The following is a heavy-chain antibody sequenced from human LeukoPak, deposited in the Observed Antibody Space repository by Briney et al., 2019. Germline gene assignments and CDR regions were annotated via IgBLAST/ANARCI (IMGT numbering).Heavy chain of an antibody. CDR2: IKSKAVGETI. Sequence: GGSLRLSCAASGFTFTNAWMNWVRQAPGKGLGWVGRIKSKAVGETIDYAAPVKGRFTFSRDDSKNMLYLQMNSLKSEDTAVYYCSTLTSRGLSDSWGQGTLVTVSS. CDR1: GFTFTNAW. CDR3: STLTSRGLSDS. J-gene: IGHJ4*02. V-gene: IGHV3-15*07. D-gene: IGHD1-20*01.